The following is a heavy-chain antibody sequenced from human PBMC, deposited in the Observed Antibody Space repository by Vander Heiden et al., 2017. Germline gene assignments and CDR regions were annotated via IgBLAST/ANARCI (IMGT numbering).Heavy chain of an antibody. V-gene: IGHV4-59*01. J-gene: IGHJ4*02. CDR1: GGSISGFY. Sequence: QVQLQESGPGLVQPSETLSLTCTVSGGSISGFYWSWIRQSPGKGLEWIGNINDIGSTNNNPSLKSRVAISIGTSNNQFFLELSSVTAADTAVYFCARARNSASYTGGWYYFDSWGQGTLGTVSS. CDR3: ARARNSASYTGGWYYFDS. CDR2: INDIGST. D-gene: IGHD6-19*01.